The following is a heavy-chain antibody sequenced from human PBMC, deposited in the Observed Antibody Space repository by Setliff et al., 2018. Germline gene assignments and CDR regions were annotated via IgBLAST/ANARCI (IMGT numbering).Heavy chain of an antibody. Sequence: SETLSLTCAVSGDSISNDYWWSWIRQPPGKGLEFIGYVYYSGTTNYDPSLKSRVTISVDTSKNQFSLKLSSVIAADTAVYYCATLPYSSGPLHDHWGQGIMVTVSS. CDR3: ATLPYSSGPLHDH. J-gene: IGHJ5*02. V-gene: IGHV4-59*08. CDR2: VYYSGTT. CDR1: GDSISNDY. D-gene: IGHD6-19*01.